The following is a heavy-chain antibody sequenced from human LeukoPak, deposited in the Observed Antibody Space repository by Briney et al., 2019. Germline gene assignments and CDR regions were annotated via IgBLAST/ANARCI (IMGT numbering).Heavy chain of an antibody. CDR1: GGSISSSSYY. Sequence: SETLSLTCTVSGGSISSSSYYWGWIRQPPGKGLEWIGSIYYSGSTYYNPSLKSRVTISVDTSKNQFSLKLSSVTAADTAVYYCARVGNTQLRYYYYSRGGVDYWGQGTLVTVSS. CDR3: ARVGNTQLRYYYYSRGGVDY. D-gene: IGHD3-22*01. V-gene: IGHV4-39*01. J-gene: IGHJ4*02. CDR2: IYYSGST.